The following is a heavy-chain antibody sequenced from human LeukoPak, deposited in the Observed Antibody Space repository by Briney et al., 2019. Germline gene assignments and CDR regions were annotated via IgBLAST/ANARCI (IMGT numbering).Heavy chain of an antibody. CDR1: GYTFTSYY. CDR2: INPSGGST. D-gene: IGHD4-17*01. Sequence: ASVKVSCSASGYTFTSYYMHWVRQAPGQGLEWMGIINPSGGSTSYAQKFQGRVTMTRDTSTSTVYMELSSLRSEDTAVYYCARDDYGDKMAFDIWGQGTMVTVSS. V-gene: IGHV1-46*01. J-gene: IGHJ3*02. CDR3: ARDDYGDKMAFDI.